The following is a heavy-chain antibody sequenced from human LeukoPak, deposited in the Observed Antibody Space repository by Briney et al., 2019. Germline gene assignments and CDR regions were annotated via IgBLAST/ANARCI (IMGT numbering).Heavy chain of an antibody. CDR2: IST. J-gene: IGHJ4*02. CDR1: GYTFTNHG. D-gene: IGHD2-21*02. CDR3: ARAWIMVTSHLDF. V-gene: IGHV1-18*01. Sequence: ASVKVSCKASGYTFTNHGITWVRQAPGQGLEWMGWISTNYAQKLQGRVTMTTDTSTSIAYMELRSLRSDDTAMYYCARAWIMVTSHLDFWGQGTLVTVSS.